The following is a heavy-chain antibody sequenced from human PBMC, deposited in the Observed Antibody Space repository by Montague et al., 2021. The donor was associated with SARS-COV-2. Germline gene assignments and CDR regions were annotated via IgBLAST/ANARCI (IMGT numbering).Heavy chain of an antibody. CDR1: GGSMSDHY. CDR2: IYYSGGI. Sequence: SETLSLTCTVSGGSMSDHYWAWIRQPPGKGLEWLAYIYYSGGINYNASLKSRVSMSVDTSKYQFSLKLTSVTAADTAVYYCARAVSGRNAVNWFDPWGQGTLVTVSS. V-gene: IGHV4-59*11. D-gene: IGHD1-14*01. CDR3: ARAVSGRNAVNWFDP. J-gene: IGHJ5*02.